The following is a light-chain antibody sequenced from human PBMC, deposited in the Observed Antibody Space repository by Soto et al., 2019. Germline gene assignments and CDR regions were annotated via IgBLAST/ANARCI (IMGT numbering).Light chain of an antibody. Sequence: IVLTPSPGPLSLSPGERATLSCRASQSVSSSYLAWYQQNPGQAPRLLIYGASSRATGIPDRFSGSGSGTDFTRTISRLEPEDFAVYSCQQYGSSPWTFGQGTKVEI. V-gene: IGKV3-20*01. CDR1: QSVSSSY. CDR3: QQYGSSPWT. CDR2: GAS. J-gene: IGKJ1*01.